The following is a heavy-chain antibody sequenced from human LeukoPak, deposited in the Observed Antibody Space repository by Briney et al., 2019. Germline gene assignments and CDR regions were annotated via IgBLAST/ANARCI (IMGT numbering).Heavy chain of an antibody. Sequence: GGSLRLSCAASGFTLRSYWMHWVCQAPGKGLEWVAVISYDGSNKYYADSVKGRFTISRDNSKNTLYLQMNSLRAEDTAVYYCAKDSGYCSSTSCYMNYWGQGTLVTVSS. V-gene: IGHV3-30*18. CDR1: GFTLRSYW. D-gene: IGHD2-2*02. CDR3: AKDSGYCSSTSCYMNY. J-gene: IGHJ4*02. CDR2: ISYDGSNK.